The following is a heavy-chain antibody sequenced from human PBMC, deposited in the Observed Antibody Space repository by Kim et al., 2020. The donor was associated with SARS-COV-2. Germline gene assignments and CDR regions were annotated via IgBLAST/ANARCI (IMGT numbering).Heavy chain of an antibody. V-gene: IGHV1-69*13. CDR3: ARTIGYNPPHAFDI. CDR2: IIPIFGTA. D-gene: IGHD5-12*01. J-gene: IGHJ3*02. Sequence: SVKVSCKASGGTFSSYAISWVRQAPGQGLEWMGGIIPIFGTANYAQKFQGRVTITADESTSTAYMELSSLRSEDTAVYYCARTIGYNPPHAFDIWGQGTMVTVSS. CDR1: GGTFSSYA.